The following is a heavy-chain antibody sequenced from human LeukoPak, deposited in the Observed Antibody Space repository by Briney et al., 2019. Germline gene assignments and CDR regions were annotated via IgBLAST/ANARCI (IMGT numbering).Heavy chain of an antibody. CDR1: GFTFSSYW. D-gene: IGHD3-22*01. CDR2: IKQDGSEK. Sequence: GGSLRLSCVGPGFTFSSYWMSWVRQAPGKGLEWVANIKQDGSEKYYVDSVKGRFTISRDNAKNSLYLQMNSPRAEDTAVYYCARSWSSGYWFPATASFDYWGQGTLVTVSS. CDR3: ARSWSSGYWFPATASFDY. J-gene: IGHJ4*02. V-gene: IGHV3-7*01.